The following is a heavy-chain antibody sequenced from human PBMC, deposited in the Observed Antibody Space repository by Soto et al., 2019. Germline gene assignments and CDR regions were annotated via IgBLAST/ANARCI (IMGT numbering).Heavy chain of an antibody. CDR3: ARHRYHDQRFAP. J-gene: IGHJ5*02. D-gene: IGHD2-2*01. CDR1: GGSISSYY. CDR2: IYYSGST. Sequence: PSETLSLTCTVSGGSISSYYWSWIRQPPGKGLEWIGYIYYSGSTNYNPSLKSRVTISVDTSKNQFSLKLSSVTAADTAVYYCARHRYHDQRFAPWGQGTLVTVSS. V-gene: IGHV4-59*08.